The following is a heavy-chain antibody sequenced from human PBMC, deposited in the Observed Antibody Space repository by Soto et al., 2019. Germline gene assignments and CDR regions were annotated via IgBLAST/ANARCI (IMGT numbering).Heavy chain of an antibody. V-gene: IGHV4-59*01. Sequence: PSETLSLTCTVSGGSISSYYWSWIRQPTGKGLEWIGYIYYSGSTNYNPSLKSRVTISVDTSKNQFSLKLSSVTAADTAVYYWARERYSYGLDYWGQGTLVTVSS. CDR3: ARERYSYGLDY. CDR1: GGSISSYY. D-gene: IGHD5-18*01. CDR2: IYYSGST. J-gene: IGHJ4*02.